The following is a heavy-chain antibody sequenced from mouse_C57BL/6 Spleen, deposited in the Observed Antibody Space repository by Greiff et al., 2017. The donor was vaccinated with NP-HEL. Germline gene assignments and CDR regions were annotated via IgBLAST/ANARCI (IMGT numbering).Heavy chain of an antibody. CDR2: IYPGSGST. Sequence: QVQLQQPGAELVKPGASVKMSCKASGYTFTSYWITWVKQRPGQGLEWIGDIYPGSGSTNYNEKFKSKATLTVDTSSSTAYMQLSSLTSEDSAVYYCARCGTAQATSAYWGQGTLVTVSA. J-gene: IGHJ3*01. D-gene: IGHD3-2*02. V-gene: IGHV1-55*01. CDR1: GYTFTSYW. CDR3: ARCGTAQATSAY.